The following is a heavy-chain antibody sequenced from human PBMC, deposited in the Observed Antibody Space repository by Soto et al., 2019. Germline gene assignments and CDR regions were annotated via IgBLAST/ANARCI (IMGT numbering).Heavy chain of an antibody. V-gene: IGHV1-46*01. CDR1: GYTFTSYY. CDR3: ARDSPDYYDSSGYYRVFDY. CDR2: INPSGGST. D-gene: IGHD3-22*01. Sequence: ASVKVSCKASGYTFTSYYMHWVRQSPGQGLEWMGIINPSGGSTSYAQKFQGRVTMNRDTSTSTVYMELSSRISEDTAVYYCARDSPDYYDSSGYYRVFDYWGQGTLVTVSS. J-gene: IGHJ4*02.